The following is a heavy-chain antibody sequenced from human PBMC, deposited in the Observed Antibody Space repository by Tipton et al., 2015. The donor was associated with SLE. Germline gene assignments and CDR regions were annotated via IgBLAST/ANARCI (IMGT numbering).Heavy chain of an antibody. J-gene: IGHJ4*02. D-gene: IGHD3-10*02. CDR1: AGSISGHQ. CDR2: VFDSGTT. V-gene: IGHV4-59*11. CDR3: ARGLDKNMFFNYFDS. Sequence: TLSLTCTVSAGSISGHQWNWIRQPPGKGLEWLGYVFDSGTTNYNPSLKSRVTISVDTSKSQFSLKLRSVTAADTAQYYCARGLDKNMFFNYFDSWGQGTPFTVSS.